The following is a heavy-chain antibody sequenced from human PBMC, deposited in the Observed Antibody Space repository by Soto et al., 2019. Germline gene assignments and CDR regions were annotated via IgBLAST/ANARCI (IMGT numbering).Heavy chain of an antibody. J-gene: IGHJ4*02. CDR2: INPNSGGT. D-gene: IGHD4-17*01. Sequence: ASVNVSCKSSGYTFTGYYMHWVRQAPGQGLEWMGWINPNSGGTNYAQKFQGWVTMTRDTSISTAYLHMTSLQTDDTGVYFCTTWSPPDDLLNSWGQGTVVTVSS. V-gene: IGHV1-2*04. CDR1: GYTFTGYY. CDR3: TTWSPPDDLLNS.